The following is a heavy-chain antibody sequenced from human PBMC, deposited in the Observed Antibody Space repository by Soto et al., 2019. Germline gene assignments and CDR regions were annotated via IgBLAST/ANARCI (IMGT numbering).Heavy chain of an antibody. J-gene: IGHJ6*02. CDR1: GATFTSTA. CDR2: IIPVLGAP. V-gene: IGHV1-69*01. Sequence: QVHLVQSSAEVKKPGSSVKVSCKASGATFTSTAFSWVRQAPGQGLEWMGGIIPVLGAPNYAQKFQARVTITADASTTTVHTELSSLRSDDTAVYYCASSAGLDHLLNYYGLNVWGQGTTVTVSS. CDR3: ASSAGLDHLLNYYGLNV. D-gene: IGHD6-13*01.